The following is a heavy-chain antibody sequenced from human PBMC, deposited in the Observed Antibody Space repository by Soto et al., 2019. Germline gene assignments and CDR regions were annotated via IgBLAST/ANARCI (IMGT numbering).Heavy chain of an antibody. J-gene: IGHJ6*02. CDR1: GFTFSSYG. Sequence: QVQLVESGGGVVQPGRSLRLSCTASGFTFSSYGMHWVRQAPGKGLEWVAVISYDGSNKYDTDSVKGRFTISRDNSKNTLYLQMNSLRADDTAVYYCAKDLGIKGYYYYGMDVWGQGTTVTVSS. V-gene: IGHV3-30*18. CDR2: ISYDGSNK. D-gene: IGHD1-26*01. CDR3: AKDLGIKGYYYYGMDV.